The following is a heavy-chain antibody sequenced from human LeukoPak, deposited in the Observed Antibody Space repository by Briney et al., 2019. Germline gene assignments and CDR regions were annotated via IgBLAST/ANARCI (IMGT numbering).Heavy chain of an antibody. D-gene: IGHD2-2*01. V-gene: IGHV3-30*01. CDR2: ISYDGSNK. CDR1: GFTFSSYA. J-gene: IGHJ5*02. Sequence: PGRSLRLSCAASGFTFSSYAMHWVRQAPGKGLEWVAVISYDGSNKYYADSVKGRFTISRDNSKNTLYLQMNSLRAEDTAVYHCARDQHIVVVPAAFNWFDPWGQGTLVTVSS. CDR3: ARDQHIVVVPAAFNWFDP.